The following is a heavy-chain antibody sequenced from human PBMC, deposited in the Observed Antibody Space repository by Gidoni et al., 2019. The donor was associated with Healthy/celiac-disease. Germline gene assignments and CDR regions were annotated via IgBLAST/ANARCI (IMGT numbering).Heavy chain of an antibody. CDR1: GFTFSSYG. V-gene: IGHV3-33*01. D-gene: IGHD6-19*01. Sequence: QVQLVESGGGVVQPGRSLRLSCAASGFTFSSYGMHWVRQAPGKGLEGVAVIWYDGSNKYYADSVKGRFTISRDNSKNTLYLQMNSLRAEDTAVYYCARDSSGWYYFDYWGQGTLVTVSS. CDR2: IWYDGSNK. CDR3: ARDSSGWYYFDY. J-gene: IGHJ4*02.